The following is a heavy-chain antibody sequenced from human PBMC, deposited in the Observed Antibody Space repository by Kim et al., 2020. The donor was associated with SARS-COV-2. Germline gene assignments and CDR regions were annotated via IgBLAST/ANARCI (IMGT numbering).Heavy chain of an antibody. D-gene: IGHD2-15*01. CDR3: AKSQHCSGGNCSPGVNYYGMDV. CDR2: VSYDGSVK. V-gene: IGHV3-30*18. CDR1: GFIFNNYG. J-gene: IGHJ6*02. Sequence: GGSLRLSCAASGFIFNNYGIHWVRQAPGKGLEWVAVVSYDGSVKFYADSVKGRVSISRDNSKNTVSLEMNRLRAGDTAVYYCAKSQHCSGGNCSPGVNYYGMDVWGQGTTVTVS.